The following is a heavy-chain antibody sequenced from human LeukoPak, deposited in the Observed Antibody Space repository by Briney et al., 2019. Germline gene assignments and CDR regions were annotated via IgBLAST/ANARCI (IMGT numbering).Heavy chain of an antibody. CDR2: ISGYNGNT. CDR1: GYNFATSG. Sequence: ASVKVSCKAYGYNFATSGIGWVRQAPGQDPEWLGWISGYNGNTKSAPKLQGRVTMTTDTSTDTAYLELGSLRVDDTAIYYCARDLGPYTGSYYSYYHYMDVWGEGTSVTVSS. D-gene: IGHD1-26*01. CDR3: ARDLGPYTGSYYSYYHYMDV. V-gene: IGHV1-18*01. J-gene: IGHJ6*03.